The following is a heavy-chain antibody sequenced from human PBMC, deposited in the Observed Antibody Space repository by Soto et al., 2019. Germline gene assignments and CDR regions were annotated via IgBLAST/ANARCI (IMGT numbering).Heavy chain of an antibody. CDR3: AATGGNYFGLDV. CDR1: DNTFTHYG. V-gene: IGHV1-18*01. Sequence: ASVKVSCKSSDNTFTHYGINWVRQAPGQGLEWMGWIIGYNGNTKYAQKFQDRVTMTADTSTRTAFMEVRSLTSDDTGVYFCAATGGNYFGLDVWGQGTTVTVSS. CDR2: IIGYNGNT. J-gene: IGHJ6*02. D-gene: IGHD2-8*02.